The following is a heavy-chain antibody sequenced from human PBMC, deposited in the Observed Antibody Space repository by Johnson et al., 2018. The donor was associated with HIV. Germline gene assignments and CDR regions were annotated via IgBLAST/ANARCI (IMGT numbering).Heavy chain of an antibody. CDR3: ASSQGSGEGAFDI. CDR1: GFTFSSYA. Sequence: QVQLVESGGGVVQPGRSLRLSCAASGFTFSSYAMHWVRQAPGKGLEWVAVISYDGSNKYYADSVKGRFTISRDNAKNSLFLQMKSLRAEDTAVYYCASSQGSGEGAFDIWGQGTRVTVSS. CDR2: ISYDGSNK. J-gene: IGHJ3*02. V-gene: IGHV3-30-3*01.